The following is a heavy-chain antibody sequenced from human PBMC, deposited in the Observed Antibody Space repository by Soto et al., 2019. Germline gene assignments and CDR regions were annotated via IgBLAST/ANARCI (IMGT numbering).Heavy chain of an antibody. V-gene: IGHV4-59*01. CDR2: IYYSGST. Sequence: SITGAGCGGTKSSSHWSWIRQPPGKGLEWIGYIYYSGSTNYNPSLKSRVTISADTSKNQFSLKLSSVTAADTAVYYCARSDGRYWGQGTLVTVSS. J-gene: IGHJ4*02. CDR1: GGTKSSSH. CDR3: ARSDGRY.